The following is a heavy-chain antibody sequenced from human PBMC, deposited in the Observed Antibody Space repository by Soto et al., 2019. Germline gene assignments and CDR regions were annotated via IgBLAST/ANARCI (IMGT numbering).Heavy chain of an antibody. J-gene: IGHJ4*02. CDR2: IYYSGST. CDR1: GGSISSYY. CDR3: ARLPLNGDYADY. D-gene: IGHD4-17*01. V-gene: IGHV4-59*08. Sequence: LSLTCTVSGGSISSYYWSWIRQPPGKGLEWIGYIYYSGSTNYNPSLKSRVTISVDTSKNQFSLKLSSVTAADTAVYYCARLPLNGDYADYWGQGTLVTVSS.